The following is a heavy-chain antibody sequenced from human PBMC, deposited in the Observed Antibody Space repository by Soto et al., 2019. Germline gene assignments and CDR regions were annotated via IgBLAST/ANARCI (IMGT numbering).Heavy chain of an antibody. D-gene: IGHD6-13*01. CDR1: GDSVSSNSAA. V-gene: IGHV6-1*01. CDR3: ARDPYCSSWYVASANAFDI. Sequence: SQTLSLTCAISGDSVSSNSAAWNWIRQSPSRGLEWLGRTYYRSKWYNDYAVSVKSRITINPDTSKNQFSLQLNSVTPEDTAVYYCARDPYCSSWYVASANAFDIWGQGTMVTVAS. J-gene: IGHJ3*02. CDR2: TYYRSKWYN.